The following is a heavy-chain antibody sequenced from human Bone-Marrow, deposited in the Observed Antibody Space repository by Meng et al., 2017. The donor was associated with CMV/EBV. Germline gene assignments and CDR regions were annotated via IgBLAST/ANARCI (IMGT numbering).Heavy chain of an antibody. J-gene: IGHJ6*02. Sequence: ASVKGSCKASGHTFTGYYMHWVRQAPGQGLEWMGWINHNSGGTNYAQKFQGRVTMNRDTTISTAYVELSRLRSDDTAVYYWARDQKNCSRTSCNTSYLLASSGMDVRGQGTTVTVSS. CDR1: GHTFTGYY. CDR2: INHNSGGT. V-gene: IGHV1-2*02. CDR3: ARDQKNCSRTSCNTSYLLASSGMDV. D-gene: IGHD2-2*02.